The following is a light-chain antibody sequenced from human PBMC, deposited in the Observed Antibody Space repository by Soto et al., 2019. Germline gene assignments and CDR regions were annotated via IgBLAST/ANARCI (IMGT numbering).Light chain of an antibody. V-gene: IGLV4-69*01. J-gene: IGLJ2*01. CDR1: SGHSIYA. CDR2: LNSDGSH. CDR3: QTWGTGIVV. Sequence: QSVLTESPSASASLGASVKLTCTLSSGHSIYAIAWHQQQPEKGPRYLMKLNSDGSHNKGDGIPDRFSGSSSGAERYLTISSLQSEDEADYYCQTWGTGIVVFGGGTKLTVL.